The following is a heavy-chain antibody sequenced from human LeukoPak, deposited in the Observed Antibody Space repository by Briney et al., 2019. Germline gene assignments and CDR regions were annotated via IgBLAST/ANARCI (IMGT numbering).Heavy chain of an antibody. CDR2: INHSGST. Sequence: SETLSLTCTVSGGSISSSSYYWGWVRQPPGKGLEWIGEINHSGSTNYNPSLKSRVTISVDKSKNQFSLKLSSVTAADTAVYYCARASDDYGDYSHFDYWGQGTLVTVSS. J-gene: IGHJ4*02. CDR3: ARASDDYGDYSHFDY. V-gene: IGHV4-39*07. D-gene: IGHD4-17*01. CDR1: GGSISSSSYY.